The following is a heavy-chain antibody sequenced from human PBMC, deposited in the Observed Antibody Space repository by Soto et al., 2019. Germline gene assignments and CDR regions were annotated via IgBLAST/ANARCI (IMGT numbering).Heavy chain of an antibody. D-gene: IGHD3-22*01. CDR2: ISGICADT. CDR3: GKRVGIGYYYALDV. J-gene: IGHJ3*01. CDR1: GVTFSTYA. Sequence: EVQLLESGGGLVQPGGSLRLSCEASGVTFSTYAMTWVRQPPGKGLEWVSSISGICADTYYADTVKGRVTISRDNSKNTVSLELTSLRAEDTAVYYCGKRVGIGYYYALDVWGQGTMVTVSS. V-gene: IGHV3-23*01.